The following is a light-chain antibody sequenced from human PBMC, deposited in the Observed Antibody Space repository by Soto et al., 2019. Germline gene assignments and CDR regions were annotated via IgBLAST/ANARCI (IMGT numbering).Light chain of an antibody. CDR1: QTVRNNY. Sequence: EFVLTQSPGTLSLSPGERATLSCRASQTVRNNYLAWYQQKPGQAPRLLIYDASSRATGIPDRFSGGGSGTDFTLTISRLEPEDFAVDYCEQFSSYPLTFGGGTKV. J-gene: IGKJ4*01. CDR3: EQFSSYPLT. CDR2: DAS. V-gene: IGKV3-20*01.